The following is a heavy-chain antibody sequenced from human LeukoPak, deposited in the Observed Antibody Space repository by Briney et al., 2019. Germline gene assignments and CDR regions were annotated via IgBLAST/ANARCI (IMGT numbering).Heavy chain of an antibody. CDR3: ARFAPGGSSGYYYSDAFDI. Sequence: PSETPSLTCTVSGGSISSYYWSWIRQPPGKGLEWIGYIYYSGSINYNPSLKSRVTISVDTSKNQFSLKLSSVTAADTAVYYCARFAPGGSSGYYYSDAFDIWGQGTMVTVSS. V-gene: IGHV4-59*01. CDR2: IYYSGSI. D-gene: IGHD3-22*01. CDR1: GGSISSYY. J-gene: IGHJ3*02.